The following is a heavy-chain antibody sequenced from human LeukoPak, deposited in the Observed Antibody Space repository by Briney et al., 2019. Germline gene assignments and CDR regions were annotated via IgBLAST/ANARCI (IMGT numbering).Heavy chain of an antibody. J-gene: IGHJ4*02. V-gene: IGHV3-11*06. CDR2: IGISSGNT. CDR3: ARDHNYAFDN. Sequence: VGSLRLSCAASGFPFSEYSMNWVRQAPGKGLEWISYIGISSGNTKYADSVKGRFTVSGDNARNSLYLQMNSLRVEDTAVYYCARDHNYAFDNWGQGSLVTVSS. CDR1: GFPFSEYS. D-gene: IGHD1-1*01.